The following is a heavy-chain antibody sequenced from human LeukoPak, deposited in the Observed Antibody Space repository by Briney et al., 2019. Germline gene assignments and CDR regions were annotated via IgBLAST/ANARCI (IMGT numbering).Heavy chain of an antibody. CDR1: GFTFSSYA. CDR3: ASNDY. CDR2: INDRGDGT. Sequence: GGSLRLSCAASGFTFSSYAMSWVRQAPGKGLKWVSTINDRGDGTWYADSVKGRFTVSRDNSKNTLYLQMNSLRAEDTAVYYCASNDYWGQGTLVTVSS. V-gene: IGHV3-23*01. J-gene: IGHJ4*02.